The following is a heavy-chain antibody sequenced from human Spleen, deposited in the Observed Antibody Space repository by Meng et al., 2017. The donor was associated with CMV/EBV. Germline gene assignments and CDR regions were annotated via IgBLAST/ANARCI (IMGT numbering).Heavy chain of an antibody. CDR3: ARGLYEDIVVVPADARFDY. Sequence: SETLSLTCAVYGGSFSGYYWSWIRQPPGKGLEWIGEINHSGSTNYNPSLKSRVTISVDTSKIQFSLKLSSVTAADTAVYYCARGLYEDIVVVPADARFDYWGQGTLVTVSS. V-gene: IGHV4-34*01. CDR1: GGSFSGYY. J-gene: IGHJ4*02. D-gene: IGHD2-2*01. CDR2: INHSGST.